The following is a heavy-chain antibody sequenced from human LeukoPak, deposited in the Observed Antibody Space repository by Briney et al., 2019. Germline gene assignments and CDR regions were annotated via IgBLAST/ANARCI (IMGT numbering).Heavy chain of an antibody. J-gene: IGHJ4*02. CDR3: AKDKVVAGFDY. Sequence: GGSLRLSCAASGFIFSTYAMSWVRQAPGKGLEWVSSISGSGANTYYADSVKGRFTISRDKSKNTLYLQMNSLRAEDTAVYYCAKDKVVAGFDYWGQGTLVTVSS. CDR1: GFIFSTYA. V-gene: IGHV3-23*01. CDR2: ISGSGANT. D-gene: IGHD6-19*01.